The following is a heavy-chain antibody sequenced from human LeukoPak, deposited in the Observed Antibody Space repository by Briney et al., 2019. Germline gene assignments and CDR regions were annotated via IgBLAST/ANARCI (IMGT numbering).Heavy chain of an antibody. Sequence: ASVKVSCKVSGYTFTSYYMHWVRQAPGQGLEWMGIINPSGGSTSYAQKFQGRVTMTRDTSTSTVYMELSSLKASDTAMYYCARLVSGWYSDYWGQGTLVTVSS. V-gene: IGHV1-46*01. D-gene: IGHD6-19*01. CDR1: GYTFTSYY. CDR3: ARLVSGWYSDY. J-gene: IGHJ4*02. CDR2: INPSGGST.